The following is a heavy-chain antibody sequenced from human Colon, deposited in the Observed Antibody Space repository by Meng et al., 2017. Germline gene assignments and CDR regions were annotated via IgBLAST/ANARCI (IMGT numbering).Heavy chain of an antibody. CDR1: GFTFSGYA. V-gene: IGHV3-30*04. J-gene: IGHJ4*02. D-gene: IGHD4-23*01. CDR2: ISYDGIEK. CDR3: ARDRLYYGGNRNN. Sequence: GESLKILCAASGFTFSGYAMHWVRQAPGKGLEWVAIISYDGIEKYYAESVKGRFTVSRDNSKNTLYLQMNSLRTEDTAVCYCARDRLYYGGNRNNWGQGTLVTVSS.